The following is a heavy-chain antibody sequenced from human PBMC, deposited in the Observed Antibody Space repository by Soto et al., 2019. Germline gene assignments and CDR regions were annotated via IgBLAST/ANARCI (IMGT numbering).Heavy chain of an antibody. CDR3: AATRGGGGY. CDR1: GFTVSNNY. V-gene: IGHV3-53*01. D-gene: IGHD5-12*01. J-gene: IGHJ4*02. Sequence: EVQLVESGGGLIQPGGSLRLSCAVSGFTVSNNYMSWVRQAPGKGLEGVSVIYSGGYTAYGDSVKGRFTISRDNSKNHLYLQMNSPGAHPPAVYYRAATRGGGGYWGQGTLVTVSS. CDR2: IYSGGYT.